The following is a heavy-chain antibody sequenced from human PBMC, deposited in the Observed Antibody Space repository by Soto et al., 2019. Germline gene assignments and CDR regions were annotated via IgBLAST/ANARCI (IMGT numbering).Heavy chain of an antibody. Sequence: GGSLRLSCAASGFTVSSNYMSWVRQAPGKGLEWVSVIYSGGSTYYADSMKGRFTISRDNSKNTLYLQMNSLRAEDTAVYYCARDRDRAPAAIGYWGQGTLVTVSS. D-gene: IGHD2-2*02. CDR2: IYSGGST. V-gene: IGHV3-66*01. J-gene: IGHJ4*02. CDR1: GFTVSSNY. CDR3: ARDRDRAPAAIGY.